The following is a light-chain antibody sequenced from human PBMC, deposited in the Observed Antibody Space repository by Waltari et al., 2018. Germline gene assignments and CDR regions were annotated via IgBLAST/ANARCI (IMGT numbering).Light chain of an antibody. CDR1: QRTVNS. J-gene: IGKJ2*01. Sequence: DIRVTQSQSSLSASVGDRVTITCRTSQRTVNSLNWYQQKPGKAPRLLIYTASSLQSGVPSRFSGSGSGTDFTLTISSLQPEDFATYYCQESYSSPYTFGQGTKLEI. V-gene: IGKV1-39*01. CDR2: TAS. CDR3: QESYSSPYT.